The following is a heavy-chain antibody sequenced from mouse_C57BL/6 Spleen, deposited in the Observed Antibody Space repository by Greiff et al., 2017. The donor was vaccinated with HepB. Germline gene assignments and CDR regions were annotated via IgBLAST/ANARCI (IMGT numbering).Heavy chain of an antibody. J-gene: IGHJ2*01. CDR3: AVYYSSISLFDY. V-gene: IGHV1-52*01. Sequence: QVQLQQPGAELVRPGSSVKLSCKASGYTFTSYWMHWVKQRPIQGLEWIGNIDPSDSETHYNQKFKDKATLTVDKSSSTAYMQLSSLTSEDSAVSYCAVYYSSISLFDYWGQGTTLTVSS. D-gene: IGHD1-1*01. CDR2: IDPSDSET. CDR1: GYTFTSYW.